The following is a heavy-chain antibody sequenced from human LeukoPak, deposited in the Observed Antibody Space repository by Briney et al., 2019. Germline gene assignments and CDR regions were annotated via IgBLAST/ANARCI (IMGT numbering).Heavy chain of an antibody. CDR1: GGSISSYY. Sequence: PSETLSLTCTVSGGSISSYYWSWIRQPAGKGLEWIGRIYTSGSTNYNPSLKSRVTMSVDTSKNQFSLKLSSVTAADTTVYYCARRYYGSGSYLDFDYWGQGTLVTVSS. V-gene: IGHV4-4*07. CDR3: ARRYYGSGSYLDFDY. J-gene: IGHJ4*02. CDR2: IYTSGST. D-gene: IGHD3-10*01.